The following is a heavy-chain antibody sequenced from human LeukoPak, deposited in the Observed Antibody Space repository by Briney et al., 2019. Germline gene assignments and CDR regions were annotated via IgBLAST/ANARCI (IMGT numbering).Heavy chain of an antibody. CDR3: ARDVAAAAGGGFDY. CDR1: GFTFSSYA. V-gene: IGHV3-30-3*01. Sequence: PGGSLRLSCAASGFTFSSYAMHWVRQAPGKELEWVAVISYDGSNKYYADSVKGRFTISRDNSKNTLYLQMNSLRAEDTAVYYCARDVAAAAGGGFDYWGQGTLVTVSS. CDR2: ISYDGSNK. J-gene: IGHJ4*02. D-gene: IGHD6-13*01.